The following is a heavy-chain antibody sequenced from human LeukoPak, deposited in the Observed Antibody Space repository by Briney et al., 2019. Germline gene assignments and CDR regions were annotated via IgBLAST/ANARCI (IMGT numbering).Heavy chain of an antibody. D-gene: IGHD2/OR15-2a*01. Sequence: SETLSLTCTVSGDSFSNTNYYWDWIRQPPGKGLEWIGAIHCDGRTYYNPSLKSRVTISGDTSENQFSLKLSSVTAADTAVYYCARHFRMTSFYFDPWGQGILVTVSS. V-gene: IGHV4-39*01. CDR1: GDSFSNTNYY. CDR3: ARHFRMTSFYFDP. J-gene: IGHJ5*02. CDR2: IHCDGRT.